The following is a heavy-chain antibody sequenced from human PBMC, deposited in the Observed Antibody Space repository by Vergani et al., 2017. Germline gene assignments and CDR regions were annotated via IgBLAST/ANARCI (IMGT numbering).Heavy chain of an antibody. V-gene: IGHV4-59*01. J-gene: IGHJ4*02. Sequence: QVQLQESGPGLVKPSETLSLTCTVSGGSISSYYWSWIRQPPGKGLEWIGYIYYSGSTNYNPSLKSRVTISVDTSKNQFSLKLSSVTAADTAVYYCARNSRLGIVYFDDWGQGTLVTVSS. CDR3: ARNSRLGIVYFDD. D-gene: IGHD7-27*01. CDR1: GGSISSYY. CDR2: IYYSGST.